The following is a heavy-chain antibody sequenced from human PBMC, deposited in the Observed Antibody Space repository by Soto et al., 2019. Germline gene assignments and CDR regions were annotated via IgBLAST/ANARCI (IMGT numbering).Heavy chain of an antibody. Sequence: PGESLKISCHGSGYNFATYWIGWVRQMPGKGLEWMGITYPGDSQTRYSPSFQGQVTMSVDKSISTAYLQWSSLKASDTAMYYCARQGSSGWYGNYWGQGTLVTVSS. CDR1: GYNFATYW. J-gene: IGHJ4*02. V-gene: IGHV5-51*01. CDR3: ARQGSSGWYGNY. D-gene: IGHD6-19*01. CDR2: TYPGDSQT.